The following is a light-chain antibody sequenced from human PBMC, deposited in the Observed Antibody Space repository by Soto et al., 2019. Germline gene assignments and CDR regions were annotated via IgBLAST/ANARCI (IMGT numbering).Light chain of an antibody. CDR2: EVS. Sequence: HSALTQPASVSGSPGQSITISCTGTSSDVGGYNYVSWYQQHPGKAPKLMIYEVSNRPSGVSNRFSGSKSGNTASLTISGLQAEDEADYYCSSYTSSSTRVFGGRTKLTVL. CDR3: SSYTSSSTRV. J-gene: IGLJ3*02. V-gene: IGLV2-14*01. CDR1: SSDVGGYNY.